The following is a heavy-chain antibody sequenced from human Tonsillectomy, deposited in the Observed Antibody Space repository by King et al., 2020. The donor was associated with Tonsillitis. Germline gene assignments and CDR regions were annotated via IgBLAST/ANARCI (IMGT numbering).Heavy chain of an antibody. CDR3: ASGGGAMQELMNHYYDGVGV. V-gene: IGHV1-3*01. CDR2: INAGSGNT. D-gene: IGHD1-7*01. Sequence: QLVQSGAEVKKPGGSVKVSCKASGYTFTRYAMNWVRQAPGQRLEWMGWINAGSGNTKYSQTFQGGLPITRDTAANTAHMELSSLRTEDTAGDYWASGGGAMQELMNHYYDGVGVWGQGTAVTVS. CDR1: GYTFTRYA. J-gene: IGHJ6*02.